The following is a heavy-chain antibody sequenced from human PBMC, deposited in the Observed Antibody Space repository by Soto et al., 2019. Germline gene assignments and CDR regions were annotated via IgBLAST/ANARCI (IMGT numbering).Heavy chain of an antibody. V-gene: IGHV3-23*01. CDR1: GFTFSSYA. J-gene: IGHJ6*02. Sequence: GGSLRLSCAASGFTFSSYAMSWVRQAPGKGLEWVSAISGSGGSTYYADSVKGRFTISRDNSKNTLYLQMNSLRAEDTAVYYCARNFFYGSGSYYYYYYYYGMHVWGQGTTVTVSS. CDR2: ISGSGGST. D-gene: IGHD3-10*01. CDR3: ARNFFYGSGSYYYYYYYYGMHV.